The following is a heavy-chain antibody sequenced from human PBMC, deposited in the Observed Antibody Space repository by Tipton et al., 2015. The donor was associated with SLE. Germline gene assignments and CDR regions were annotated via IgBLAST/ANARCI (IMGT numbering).Heavy chain of an antibody. J-gene: IGHJ4*02. CDR3: AKDRRNWNDPYFFDY. CDR2: ISGSGGST. V-gene: IGHV3-23*01. Sequence: GSLRLSCAASGLTFSGYAMSWVRQAPGKGLEWVSGISGSGGSTYYADSVKGRFTISRDNSKKMLYLQMNSLRAEDTAVYYCAKDRRNWNDPYFFDYWGQGTLVSVSS. D-gene: IGHD1-20*01. CDR1: GLTFSGYA.